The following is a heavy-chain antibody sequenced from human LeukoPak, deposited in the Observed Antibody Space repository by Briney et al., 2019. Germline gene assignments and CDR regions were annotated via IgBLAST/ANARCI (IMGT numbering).Heavy chain of an antibody. CDR2: ISWNSGRI. CDR3: AKGPGYSYEYYFDY. Sequence: PGGSLRLSCAASGFTFDDYAMHWVRQAPGKGLEWVSGISWNSGRIGYADSVKGRFTIPRDNAKNSLYLQMNSLRAEDTALYYCAKGPGYSYEYYFDYWGQGTLVTVSS. D-gene: IGHD5-18*01. J-gene: IGHJ4*02. CDR1: GFTFDDYA. V-gene: IGHV3-9*01.